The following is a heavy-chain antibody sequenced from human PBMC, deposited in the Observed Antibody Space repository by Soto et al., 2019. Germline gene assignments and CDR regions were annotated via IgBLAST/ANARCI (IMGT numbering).Heavy chain of an antibody. V-gene: IGHV3-30-3*01. D-gene: IGHD5-18*01. Sequence: ESGGGVVPPGRSLRLSCAASGFTFSNYIMHWVRQAPGKGLEWVAFISYDGSNKDYADSVKGRFTISRDNSKNTLYLQLSSLRPEDTAVYYCAGGDTYYAMGVWGQGTTVTVSS. J-gene: IGHJ6*02. CDR3: AGGDTYYAMGV. CDR1: GFTFSNYI. CDR2: ISYDGSNK.